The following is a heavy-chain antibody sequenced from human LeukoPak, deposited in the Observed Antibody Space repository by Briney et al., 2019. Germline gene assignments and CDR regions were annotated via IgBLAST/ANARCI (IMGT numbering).Heavy chain of an antibody. D-gene: IGHD2-2*02. V-gene: IGHV4-59*01. CDR1: GGSISSYY. Sequence: SETLSLTCTVSGGSISSYYWSWIRQPPGKGLEWIGYIYYSGSTNYNPSLKSRVTISVDTSKNQFSLKLSSVTAADTAVYYCARVVSAAIPHFDYWGQGTLVTVSS. CDR3: ARVVSAAIPHFDY. CDR2: IYYSGST. J-gene: IGHJ4*02.